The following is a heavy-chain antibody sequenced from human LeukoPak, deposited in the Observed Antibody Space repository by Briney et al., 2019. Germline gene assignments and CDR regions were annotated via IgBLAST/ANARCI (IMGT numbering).Heavy chain of an antibody. CDR2: IYHSGST. CDR3: ARQSNYYDSSGYYAFDY. J-gene: IGHJ4*02. Sequence: SETLSLTCTVSGYSISSGHYWDWIRQPPGKGLEWIGTIYHSGSTYYNPSLKSRVTISVDTSKNQFSLKLTSVTAADTAVYYCARQSNYYDSSGYYAFDYWGQGTLVTVSS. D-gene: IGHD3-22*01. V-gene: IGHV4-38-2*02. CDR1: GYSISSGHY.